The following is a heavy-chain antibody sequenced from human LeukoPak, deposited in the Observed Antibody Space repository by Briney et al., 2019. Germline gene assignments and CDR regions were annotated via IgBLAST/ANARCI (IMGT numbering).Heavy chain of an antibody. CDR3: ARYPYSTSSWSDP. CDR2: IYSGGGT. V-gene: IGHV3-66*01. Sequence: PGGSLRLSCAASGLTVSSDYMGWVRQAPGKGLEWVSVIYSGGGTYYADSVRGRFTISRDNSKNTLYLQLNSLRAEDTAVYYCARYPYSTSSWSDPWGQGTLVTVSS. CDR1: GLTVSSDY. J-gene: IGHJ5*02. D-gene: IGHD6-6*01.